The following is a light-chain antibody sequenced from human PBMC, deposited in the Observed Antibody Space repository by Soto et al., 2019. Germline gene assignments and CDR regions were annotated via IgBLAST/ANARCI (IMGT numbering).Light chain of an antibody. CDR1: SSDVGGYNY. J-gene: IGLJ2*01. CDR3: SSYTSSSPPV. Sequence: QSALTQPASVSGSPGQSITISCTGTSSDVGGYNYVSWYQQHPGKAPKLMIYDVSNRTSGVSNRFSGSKSGNTASLTISGLQAEDEADYYCSSYTSSSPPVFGGGTKLTVL. V-gene: IGLV2-14*01. CDR2: DVS.